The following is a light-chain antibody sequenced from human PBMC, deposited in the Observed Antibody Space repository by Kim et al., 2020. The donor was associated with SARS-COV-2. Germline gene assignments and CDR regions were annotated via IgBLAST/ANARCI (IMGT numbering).Light chain of an antibody. V-gene: IGLV1-44*01. CDR2: SKN. CDR1: SSNIGGNT. J-gene: IGLJ3*02. CDR3: ATWDDGLNAWV. Sequence: GQRVTISCSGRSSNIGGNTVNWYQQFPGTAPPLLIYSKNQRPSGVPDRVSGSKSGTSASLAISGLQSEDEADYWCATWDDGLNAWVFGGGTKLTVL.